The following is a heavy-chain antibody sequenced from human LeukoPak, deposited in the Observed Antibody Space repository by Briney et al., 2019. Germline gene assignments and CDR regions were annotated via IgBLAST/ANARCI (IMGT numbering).Heavy chain of an antibody. J-gene: IGHJ4*02. Sequence: SETLSLTCTVSGGSINSYYWSWIRQPPGKGLEWIGYIYYSGSTNYNPSLKSRVTISVDTSKNQFSLKLSSVTAADTAVYYCARSSSGWYGYYFDYWGQGTLVTVSS. CDR1: GGSINSYY. V-gene: IGHV4-59*01. CDR3: ARSSSGWYGYYFDY. D-gene: IGHD6-19*01. CDR2: IYYSGST.